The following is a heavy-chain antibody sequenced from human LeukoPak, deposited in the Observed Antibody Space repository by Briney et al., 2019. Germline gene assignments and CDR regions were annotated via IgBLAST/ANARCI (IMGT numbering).Heavy chain of an antibody. V-gene: IGHV1-2*02. J-gene: IGHJ5*02. CDR1: GYNCTAYY. CDR2: IISNSGGT. D-gene: IGHD3-16*01. Sequence: ASVQVTCKACGYNCTAYYIQWVRQAPGQGLEWIGLIISNSGGTNYSQKSQGRVTMTRDKSISTAYMELSKLTSDDTAVYYWAREKGTLGGDPWGPGTLVTVSS. CDR3: AREKGTLGGDP.